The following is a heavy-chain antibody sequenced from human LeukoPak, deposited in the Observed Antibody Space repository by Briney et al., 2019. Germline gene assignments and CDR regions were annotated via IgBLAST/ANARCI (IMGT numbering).Heavy chain of an antibody. D-gene: IGHD1-26*01. CDR3: ARGTATAFDY. V-gene: IGHV4-34*01. CDR2: INHSGST. CDR1: GGSFSGYY. J-gene: IGHJ4*02. Sequence: SETPSLTCAVYGGSFSGYYWSWIRQPPGKGLEWIGEINHSGSTNYNPSLKSRVTISVDTSKNQFSLKLSSVTAADTAVYYCARGTATAFDYWGQGTLVTVSS.